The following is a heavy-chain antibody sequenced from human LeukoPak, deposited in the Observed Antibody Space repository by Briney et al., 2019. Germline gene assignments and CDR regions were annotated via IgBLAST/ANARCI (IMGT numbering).Heavy chain of an antibody. CDR3: ARGPDYDILADYFDY. J-gene: IGHJ4*02. D-gene: IGHD3-9*01. Sequence: GGSLRLSCAASGFTFCNYALHWVRQAPGKGLEWVAVISYDGSNKFTISRDNSKNTLFLQMNSLRPEDTAVYYCARGPDYDILADYFDYWGQGTLVTVSS. CDR2: ISYDGSNK. CDR1: GFTFCNYA. V-gene: IGHV3-30*04.